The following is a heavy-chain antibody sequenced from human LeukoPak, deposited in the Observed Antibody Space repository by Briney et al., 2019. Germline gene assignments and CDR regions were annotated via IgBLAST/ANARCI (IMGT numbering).Heavy chain of an antibody. CDR2: ISAYNGNT. J-gene: IGHJ5*02. CDR3: ARRSLRYLNGP. Sequence: ASVKVSCKASGYTFTSYGISWVRQAPGQGLEWMGWISAYNGNTNYAQKLQGRVTMTTDTSTSTAYTELRSLRSDDTAVYYCARRSLRYLNGPWGQGTLVTVSS. D-gene: IGHD3-9*01. V-gene: IGHV1-18*01. CDR1: GYTFTSYG.